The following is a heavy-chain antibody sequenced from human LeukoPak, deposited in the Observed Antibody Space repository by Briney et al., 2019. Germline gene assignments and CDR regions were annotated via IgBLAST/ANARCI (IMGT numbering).Heavy chain of an antibody. CDR1: GFTFSNYW. D-gene: IGHD2-21*01. J-gene: IGHJ4*02. CDR2: IRYDGSNK. V-gene: IGHV3-30*02. CDR3: AKERGGEFDS. Sequence: GGSLRLSCAASGFTFSNYWMHWVRQAPGKGLEWVAFIRYDGSNKYYADSVKGRFTISRDNSKNTLYLQMNSLRAEDTAVYSCAKERGGEFDSWGQGTLVTVSS.